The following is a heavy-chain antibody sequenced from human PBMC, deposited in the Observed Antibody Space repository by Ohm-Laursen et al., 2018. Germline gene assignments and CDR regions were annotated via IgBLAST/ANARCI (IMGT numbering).Heavy chain of an antibody. J-gene: IGHJ4*02. CDR1: GGSISSYY. D-gene: IGHD3-10*01. CDR3: ARETVPGVGLNYFDY. CDR2: IYYSGST. V-gene: IGHV4-59*01. Sequence: GTLSLTCTVSGGSISSYYWSWIRQPPGKGLEWIGYIYYSGSTNYNPSLKSRVTISVDTSKNQFPLKLSSVTAADTAVYYCARETVPGVGLNYFDYGGQGTLVTVSS.